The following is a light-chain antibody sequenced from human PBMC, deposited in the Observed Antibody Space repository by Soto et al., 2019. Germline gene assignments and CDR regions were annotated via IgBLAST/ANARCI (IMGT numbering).Light chain of an antibody. CDR3: CSYVSSKTYV. V-gene: IGLV2-14*01. CDR1: RTDVGGYNF. CDR2: EVS. Sequence: QSVLTQPASVSGSPGQSITISCTGTRTDVGGYNFVSWYQQHPGKAPKLIIYEVSNRPPGVSNRFSGSKSDNTASLTISGLQAEDEADYYCCSYVSSKTYVFGTGTKVTV. J-gene: IGLJ1*01.